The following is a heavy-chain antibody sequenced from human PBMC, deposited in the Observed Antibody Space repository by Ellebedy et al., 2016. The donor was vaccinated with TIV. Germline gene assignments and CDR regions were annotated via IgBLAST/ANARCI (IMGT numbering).Heavy chain of an antibody. D-gene: IGHD3-16*01. V-gene: IGHV4-59*12. Sequence: SETLSLTCTVSGGSISSYYWSWIRQPPGKGLEWIGYIYYSGSTNYNPSLKSRVTISVDTSKNQFSLRLSSVTAADTAVYYCARMGRVRGHFDYWGQGTLVTVSS. J-gene: IGHJ4*02. CDR3: ARMGRVRGHFDY. CDR2: IYYSGST. CDR1: GGSISSYY.